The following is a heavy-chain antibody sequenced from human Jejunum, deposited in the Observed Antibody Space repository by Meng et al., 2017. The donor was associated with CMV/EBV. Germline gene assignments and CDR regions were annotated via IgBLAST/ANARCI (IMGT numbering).Heavy chain of an antibody. CDR3: AKGSRDGFNGLFDY. J-gene: IGHJ4*02. V-gene: IGHV3-23*01. D-gene: IGHD5-24*01. CDR1: GFTFSSHT. CDR2: FSRGGEST. Sequence: GFTFSSHTMGWFHQAPGKGLEWVSGFSRGGESTHYADSVRGRFTISRDNSKSTLYLQLSSLRAEDTALYYCAKGSRDGFNGLFDYWGQGALVTVSS.